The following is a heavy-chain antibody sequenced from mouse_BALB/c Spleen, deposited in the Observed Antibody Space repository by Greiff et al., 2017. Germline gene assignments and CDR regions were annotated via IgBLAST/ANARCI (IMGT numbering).Heavy chain of an antibody. D-gene: IGHD1-2*01. CDR1: GYTFTDYY. CDR3: AGEFITTAKNYAMDY. Sequence: EVQLQQSGAELVRPGALVKLSCKASGYTFTDYYMHWVKQRPEQGLEWIGGIYPDNGNTKYDPKFQGKASITADTSSNTAYLQLSSLTSEDTAVYYSAGEFITTAKNYAMDYWGQGTSVTVSS. CDR2: IYPDNGNT. V-gene: IGHV14-1*02. J-gene: IGHJ4*01.